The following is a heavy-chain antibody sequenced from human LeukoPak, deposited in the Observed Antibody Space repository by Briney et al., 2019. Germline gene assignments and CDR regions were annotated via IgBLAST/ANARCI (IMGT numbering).Heavy chain of an antibody. Sequence: SETLSLTCAVYVDSFSGYYWSWIRQPPGKGLEWIGEINHSGATNYNPSLKSRVTISVDTSKNQFSLKITSVTAADTAVYYCARVSGSSSWYRYFQHWGQGTLVTVSS. CDR2: INHSGAT. V-gene: IGHV4-34*01. CDR3: ARVSGSSSWYRYFQH. D-gene: IGHD6-13*01. CDR1: VDSFSGYY. J-gene: IGHJ1*01.